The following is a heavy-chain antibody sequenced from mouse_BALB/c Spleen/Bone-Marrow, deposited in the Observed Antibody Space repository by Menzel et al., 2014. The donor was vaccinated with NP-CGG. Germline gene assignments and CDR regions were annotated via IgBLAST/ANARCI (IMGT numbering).Heavy chain of an antibody. CDR1: GYTFTSYW. V-gene: IGHV1S81*02. CDR2: INRSNGRT. CDR3: ARRATTLVATNY. J-gene: IGHJ2*01. Sequence: QVQLEQSGPELVKPGASVKLSCKASGYTFTSYWMHWVKQRPGQGLEWIGEINRSNGRTNYNEKFKGKATLTVDKTSRTANMQLSGLTSQESAVYYCARRATTLVATNYWGQGTTLTVSS. D-gene: IGHD1-1*01.